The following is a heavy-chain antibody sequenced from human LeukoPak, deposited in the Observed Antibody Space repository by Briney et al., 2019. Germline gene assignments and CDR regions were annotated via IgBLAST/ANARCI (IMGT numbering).Heavy chain of an antibody. CDR1: GFTFSSNS. J-gene: IGHJ4*02. D-gene: IGHD6-19*01. CDR3: ARSSSGLGTFDY. V-gene: IGHV3-21*01. Sequence: GGSVRLSCAVSGFTFSSNSMNWVRQAPGEGLEWVSFISSSSSYIYYADSVKGRFTISRDNAKNSLYLQMNSLRAEDTAVYYCARSSSGLGTFDYWGQGTLVTVSS. CDR2: ISSSSSYI.